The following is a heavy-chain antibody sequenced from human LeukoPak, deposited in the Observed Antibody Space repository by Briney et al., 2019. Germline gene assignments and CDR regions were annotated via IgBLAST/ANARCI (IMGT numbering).Heavy chain of an antibody. D-gene: IGHD2-21*01. V-gene: IGHV3-48*03. J-gene: IGHJ6*03. CDR3: ARLAGGYYYYMDV. CDR1: GFTFSRYE. CDR2: ISSSGSTI. Sequence: GGSLRLSCAASGFTFSRYEMNWVRQAPGKGLEWVSYISSSGSTIYYADSVKGRSTISRDNAKNSLYLQMNSLRAEDTAVYYCARLAGGYYYYMDVWGKGTTVTVSS.